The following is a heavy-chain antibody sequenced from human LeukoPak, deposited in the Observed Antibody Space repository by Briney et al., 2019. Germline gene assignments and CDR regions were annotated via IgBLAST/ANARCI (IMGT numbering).Heavy chain of an antibody. J-gene: IGHJ4*02. V-gene: IGHV4-39*07. Sequence: SETLSLTCTVSGGSISTSSYDWGWLRQPPGKGPEWIGNIDYSGSTYYNPSLKSRVTIPVDTSKNQFSLKLTSVTAGDTAVYYCARGSYPGWYNGEFDYWGQGTLLRVSS. D-gene: IGHD6-19*01. CDR1: GGSISTSSYD. CDR2: IDYSGST. CDR3: ARGSYPGWYNGEFDY.